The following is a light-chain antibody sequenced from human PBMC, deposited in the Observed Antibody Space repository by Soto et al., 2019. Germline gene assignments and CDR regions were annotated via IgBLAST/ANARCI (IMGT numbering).Light chain of an antibody. CDR2: KAS. CDR3: QQSNSYSWT. Sequence: DIQMTQSPSTLSASVGDRVTITCRASQSISSWLAWYQQKPGKAPKLLISKASSLESGVPSRFSGSVSGTKFTLTISRLQPDDFATYFCQQSNSYSWTFGQWTKVEIK. V-gene: IGKV1-5*03. J-gene: IGKJ1*01. CDR1: QSISSW.